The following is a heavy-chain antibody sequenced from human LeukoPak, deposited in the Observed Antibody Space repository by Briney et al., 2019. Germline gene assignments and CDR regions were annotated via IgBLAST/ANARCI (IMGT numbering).Heavy chain of an antibody. CDR1: GGTFSSYA. V-gene: IGHV1-69*05. J-gene: IGHJ5*02. Sequence: TSVKVSCKASGGTFSSYAISWVRQAPGQGLKWMGRIIPIFGTANYAQKFQGGVTITTDESTSTASMELRSLRSEDTAVYYCASDDSSCYLWWFDPWGQGTLVTVSS. CDR2: IIPIFGTA. D-gene: IGHD3-22*01. CDR3: ASDDSSCYLWWFDP.